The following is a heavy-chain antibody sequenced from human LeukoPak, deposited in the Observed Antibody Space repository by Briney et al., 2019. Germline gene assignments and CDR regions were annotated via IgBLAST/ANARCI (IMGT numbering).Heavy chain of an antibody. CDR3: GRIPAAGSLKGSFDI. D-gene: IGHD6-13*01. J-gene: IGHJ3*02. V-gene: IGHV5-51*01. CDR2: IYPGDSDT. CDR1: GDTFSSDW. Sequence: GESLRISCKGFGDTFSSDWIGWVRQMPGKGLEWTGIIYPGDSDTTYSPSFQGQVTISADKSISTAYLQWSSLKASDSAMYYCGRIPAAGSLKGSFDIWGQGTMVTVSS.